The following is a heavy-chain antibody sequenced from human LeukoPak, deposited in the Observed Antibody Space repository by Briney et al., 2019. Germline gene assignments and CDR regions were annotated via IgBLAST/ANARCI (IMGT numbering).Heavy chain of an antibody. Sequence: PGGSLRLSCAASGFIFSGSAMNWVRQAPGKGLEWVSSISSSSSYIFYADSVKGRFTISRDNAKNSLYLQMKSLRAEDTAVYYCARDFYSSSSRLFDYWGQGTLVTVSS. V-gene: IGHV3-21*01. CDR2: ISSSSSYI. D-gene: IGHD6-6*01. CDR1: GFIFSGSA. J-gene: IGHJ4*02. CDR3: ARDFYSSSSRLFDY.